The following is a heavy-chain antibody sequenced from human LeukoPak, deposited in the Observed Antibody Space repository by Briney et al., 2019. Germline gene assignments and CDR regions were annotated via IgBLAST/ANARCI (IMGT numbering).Heavy chain of an antibody. D-gene: IGHD6-13*01. V-gene: IGHV1-2*02. CDR3: ARVRPPREAAAGIGY. CDR1: GYTFTGYY. CDR2: INPNSGGT. Sequence: ASVKDSCKASGYTFTGYYMHWVRQAPGQGLEWMGWINPNSGGTNYAQKFQGRVTMTRDTSISTAYMELSRLRSDDTAVYYCARVRPPREAAAGIGYWGQGTLVTVSS. J-gene: IGHJ4*02.